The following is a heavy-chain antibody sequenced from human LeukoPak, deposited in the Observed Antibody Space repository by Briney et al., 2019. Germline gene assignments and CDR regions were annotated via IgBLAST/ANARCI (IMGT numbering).Heavy chain of an antibody. D-gene: IGHD3-9*01. J-gene: IGHJ4*02. CDR3: AKDYDDKFDY. Sequence: PGGSLRLSCAASGFTFSSYGMHWVRQAPGKGLEWVAFIRYDGSNKYYADSVKGRSTISRDNSKNTLYLQMNSLRAEDTALYYCAKDYDDKFDYWGQGTLVTVSS. CDR1: GFTFSSYG. V-gene: IGHV3-30*02. CDR2: IRYDGSNK.